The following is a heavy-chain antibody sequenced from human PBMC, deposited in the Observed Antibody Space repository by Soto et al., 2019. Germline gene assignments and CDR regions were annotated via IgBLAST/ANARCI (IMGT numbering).Heavy chain of an antibody. CDR3: ARAHYGYDDDAFDI. J-gene: IGHJ3*02. CDR1: GYTFTSYV. D-gene: IGHD4-17*01. V-gene: IGHV1-18*01. CDR2: VSPYNGNT. Sequence: QVQLVQSGGEVRKPGASVKVSCKASGYTFTSYVINWVREAPGQGLEWMGWVSPYNGNTNYAQKLQERVTMPTDTPKSKAYMELKSVRSDGTAVYYCARAHYGYDDDAFDIWGEGTMVAVSS.